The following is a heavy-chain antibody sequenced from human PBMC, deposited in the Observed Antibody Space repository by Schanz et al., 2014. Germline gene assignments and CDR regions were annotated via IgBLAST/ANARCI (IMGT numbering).Heavy chain of an antibody. D-gene: IGHD3-22*01. CDR2: IYIGGNT. J-gene: IGHJ4*02. Sequence: EVHLLESGGGLVPPGGSLRLSCAASGFSVGNKYMNWVRQAPGKGLEWVSFIYIGGNTYYADSVKGRFTISRDNSNKTVDLQMNSLRAEDTAVYYCAKDRSWDYDSSGYFDYWGQGTLVTVSS. CDR3: AKDRSWDYDSSGYFDY. V-gene: IGHV3-53*01. CDR1: GFSVGNKY.